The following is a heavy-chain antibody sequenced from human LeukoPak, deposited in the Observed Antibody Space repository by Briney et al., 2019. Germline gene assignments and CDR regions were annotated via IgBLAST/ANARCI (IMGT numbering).Heavy chain of an antibody. V-gene: IGHV1-8*02. CDR2: MNPNSGNT. D-gene: IGHD5-24*01. J-gene: IGHJ4*02. CDR3: ARGGEMATVDY. Sequence: ASVKVSCKASGYTFTGYYMHWVRQAPGQGLEWMGWMNPNSGNTGYAQKFQGRVTMTRNTSISTAYMELSSLRSEDTAVYYCARGGEMATVDYWGQGTLVTVSS. CDR1: GYTFTGYY.